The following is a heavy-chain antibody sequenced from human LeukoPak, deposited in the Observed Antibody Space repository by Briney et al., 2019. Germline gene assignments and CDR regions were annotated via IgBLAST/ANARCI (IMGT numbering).Heavy chain of an antibody. CDR2: IKQDGSEK. V-gene: IGHV3-7*01. D-gene: IGHD3-10*01. J-gene: IGHJ5*02. Sequence: GRSLRLSCAASGFTFSSYWMSWVRQAPGKGLGWVANIKQDGSEKYYVDSVKGRFTISRDNAKNSLYLQMNSLRAEDTAVYYCAREDVWFGEWNWFDPWGQGTLVTVSS. CDR3: AREDVWFGEWNWFDP. CDR1: GFTFSSYW.